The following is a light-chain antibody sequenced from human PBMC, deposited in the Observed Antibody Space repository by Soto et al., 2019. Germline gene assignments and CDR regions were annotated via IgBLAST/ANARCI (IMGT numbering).Light chain of an antibody. J-gene: IGKJ2*01. CDR2: AAS. V-gene: IGKV1-39*01. CDR1: QSISRY. CDR3: QQRSSTPPFT. Sequence: DIQMTQSPSSLSASIGDRNNITCRASQSISRYLNWFQHRPGKAPKLVIYAASNLPTGVPSRFSGSGSGTDFSLTISSLQPEDFATYYCQQRSSTPPFTFGPGTKVEIK.